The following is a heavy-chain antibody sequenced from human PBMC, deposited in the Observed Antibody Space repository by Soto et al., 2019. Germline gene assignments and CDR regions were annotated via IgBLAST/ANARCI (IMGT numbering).Heavy chain of an antibody. Sequence: RDSCAAAELTFSSYAMHWVNKTPGKGLEWVAVISYDGSNKYYADSVKGRFTISRDNSKNTLYLQMNSLRAEDTAVYYCASGTDYGDYYFDYWGQGTLVTVSS. V-gene: IGHV3-30-3*01. CDR3: ASGTDYGDYYFDY. CDR1: ELTFSSYA. D-gene: IGHD4-17*01. CDR2: ISYDGSNK. J-gene: IGHJ4*02.